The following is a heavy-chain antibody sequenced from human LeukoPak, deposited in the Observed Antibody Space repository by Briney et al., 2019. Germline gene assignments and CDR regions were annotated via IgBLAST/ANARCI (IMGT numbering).Heavy chain of an antibody. J-gene: IGHJ4*02. V-gene: IGHV3-23*01. Sequence: GSLRLSCAASGFTFSSYAMSWVRQAPGKGLEWVSAISGSGGSTYYADSVKGRFTISRDNSKNTLYLQMNSLRAEDTAVYYCARASYSYDISGWVPFDYWGQGTLVTVSS. CDR1: GFTFSSYA. D-gene: IGHD3-22*01. CDR2: ISGSGGST. CDR3: ARASYSYDISGWVPFDY.